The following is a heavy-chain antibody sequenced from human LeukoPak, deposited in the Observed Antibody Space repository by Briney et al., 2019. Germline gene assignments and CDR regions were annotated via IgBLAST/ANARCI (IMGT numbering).Heavy chain of an antibody. Sequence: SETLSLNCAVSGYSISSGYYWGWVRQPPGKGLGWIGSIYHSGSTYYNPSLKSRVTISVDTSKNQFSLKLSSVTAADTAVYYCARDYGGPHEGFDYWGQGTLVTVSS. CDR1: GYSISSGYY. D-gene: IGHD3-16*01. CDR2: IYHSGST. V-gene: IGHV4-38-2*02. J-gene: IGHJ4*02. CDR3: ARDYGGPHEGFDY.